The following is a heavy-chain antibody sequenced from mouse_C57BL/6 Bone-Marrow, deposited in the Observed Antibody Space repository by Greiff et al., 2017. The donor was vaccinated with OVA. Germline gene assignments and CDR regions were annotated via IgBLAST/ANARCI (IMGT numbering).Heavy chain of an antibody. V-gene: IGHV14-4*01. CDR3: TTYCYGSSSDY. Sequence: VQLQQSGAQLVRPGASVKLSCTASGFNFKDDYMHWVKQRPEQGLEWIGWIDPENGDTEYASKFQGKATITADTSSNTAYLQLSSLTSEDTAVYYCTTYCYGSSSDYWGQGTTLTVSS. CDR1: GFNFKDDY. D-gene: IGHD1-1*01. J-gene: IGHJ2*01. CDR2: IDPENGDT.